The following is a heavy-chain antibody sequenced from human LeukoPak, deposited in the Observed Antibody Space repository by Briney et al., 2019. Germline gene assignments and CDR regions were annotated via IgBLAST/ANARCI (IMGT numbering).Heavy chain of an antibody. CDR1: GFTFGDFA. V-gene: IGHV3-43*02. CDR2: ISEDGDT. J-gene: IGHJ4*02. Sequence: AGGSLRLSCAASGFTFGDFAMHWVRQAPGKGLEWVSLISEDGDTYYGDSVKGRFTVSRDNSKNSLYLQMNSLRTEDTGLYYCASVRTAMEIGAYWGQGTLVTVSS. CDR3: ASVRTAMEIGAY. D-gene: IGHD5-18*01.